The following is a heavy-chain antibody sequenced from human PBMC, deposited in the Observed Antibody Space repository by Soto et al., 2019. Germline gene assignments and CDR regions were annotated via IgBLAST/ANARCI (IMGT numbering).Heavy chain of an antibody. CDR3: VTGLTGTPGNIYYYYAMDV. Sequence: EVQLVESGGGLVKPGGSLRLSCAGSGFSFSTYSMNWVRQAPGKGLEWVSSISPTSSYRYYTDSVKGRFTISRDNTKNSLYLQVNSLRAEDTAVYYCVTGLTGTPGNIYYYYAMDVWGQGTTVTVSS. CDR2: ISPTSSYR. V-gene: IGHV3-21*01. D-gene: IGHD7-27*01. CDR1: GFSFSTYS. J-gene: IGHJ6*02.